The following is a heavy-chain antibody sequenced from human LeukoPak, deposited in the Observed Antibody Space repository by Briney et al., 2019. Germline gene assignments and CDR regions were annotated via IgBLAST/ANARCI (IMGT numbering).Heavy chain of an antibody. V-gene: IGHV1-18*04. Sequence: GASVKVSCKASGYTFTGYYMHWVRQAPGQGLEWMGWISAYNGITNYAQKLQGRVTMTTDTSTSTAYMELRSLRSDDTAVYYCARDSWTLDYGIMDVWGKGTTVTVSS. D-gene: IGHD4-17*01. J-gene: IGHJ6*03. CDR3: ARDSWTLDYGIMDV. CDR2: ISAYNGIT. CDR1: GYTFTGYY.